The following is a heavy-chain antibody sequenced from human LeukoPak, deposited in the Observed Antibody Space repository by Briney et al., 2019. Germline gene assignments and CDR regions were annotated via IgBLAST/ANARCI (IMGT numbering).Heavy chain of an antibody. CDR1: GYTFTSYG. J-gene: IGHJ6*02. CDR3: ARDRYYDSSGYYIPRYYYYYYGMDV. CDR2: ISAYNGNT. D-gene: IGHD3-22*01. Sequence: ASVKVSCKASGYTFTSYGISWVRQAPGQGLEWMGWISAYNGNTNYAQKLQGRVTMTTDTSTSTAYMELRSLRSGDTAVYYCARDRYYDSSGYYIPRYYYYYYGMDVWGQGTTVTVSS. V-gene: IGHV1-18*01.